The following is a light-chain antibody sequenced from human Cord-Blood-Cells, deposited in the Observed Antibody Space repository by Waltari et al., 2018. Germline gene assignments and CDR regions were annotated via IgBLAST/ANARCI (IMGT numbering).Light chain of an antibody. V-gene: IGLV2-14*01. J-gene: IGLJ1*01. CDR1: SSDVGGYNY. Sequence: QSALTQPASVSGSPGQSITISCTGTSSDVGGYNYVSWYQQHPGNAPKPMIYDVTNRPSGVSNRFSGSKSVNTAYLTISGLQAEDEADYYCSSYTSSSTYVFGTGTKVTVL. CDR2: DVT. CDR3: SSYTSSSTYV.